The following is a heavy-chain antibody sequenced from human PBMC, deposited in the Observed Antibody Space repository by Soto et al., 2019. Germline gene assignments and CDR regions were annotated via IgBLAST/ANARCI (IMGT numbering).Heavy chain of an antibody. Sequence: GGSLRLSCAASGFSFSSYVMSWVRQAPGKGLEWVSAISGSGVSTDYADSVKGLFTISRDNSKNTLYLQMNSLRVEDTALYYCARGVLVYGYVRTEYFHHWVQGTLVTVSS. CDR3: ARGVLVYGYVRTEYFHH. CDR2: ISGSGVST. J-gene: IGHJ1*01. V-gene: IGHV3-23*01. D-gene: IGHD5-12*01. CDR1: GFSFSSYV.